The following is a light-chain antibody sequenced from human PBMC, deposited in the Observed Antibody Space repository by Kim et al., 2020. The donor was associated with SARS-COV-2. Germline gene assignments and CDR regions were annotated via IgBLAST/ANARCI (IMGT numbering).Light chain of an antibody. CDR3: QQYNSYSRT. V-gene: IGKV1-5*03. CDR2: KAS. J-gene: IGKJ1*01. Sequence: DIQMTQSPSTLSASVGDRVTITCRASQSISSWLAWYQQKPGKAPKLLIYKASSLESGVPSRFGGSGSGTEFTLTISSLQPDDFATYYCQQYNSYSRTFGKGPKVDIK. CDR1: QSISSW.